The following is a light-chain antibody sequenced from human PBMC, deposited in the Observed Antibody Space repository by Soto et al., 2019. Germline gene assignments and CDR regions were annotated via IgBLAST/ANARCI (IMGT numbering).Light chain of an antibody. Sequence: DIQMTQSPSSLSASVGDRVTITCQASQDIRKSLNWFQHKPGKAPKLLIYAASNLEAGVPSRFSGRGSGTDFTFTISSLQPEDIATYYCLEYYNLPPFTFGPGTKVDLK. CDR2: AAS. CDR3: LEYYNLPPFT. CDR1: QDIRKS. V-gene: IGKV1-33*01. J-gene: IGKJ3*01.